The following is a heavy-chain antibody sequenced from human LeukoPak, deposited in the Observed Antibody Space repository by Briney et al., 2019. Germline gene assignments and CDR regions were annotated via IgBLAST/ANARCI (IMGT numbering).Heavy chain of an antibody. V-gene: IGHV4-59*05. D-gene: IGHD5-24*01. J-gene: IGHJ4*02. CDR1: GGSISSYY. CDR3: ARHRRDGYNEFDY. Sequence: SETLSLTCTVSGGSISSYYWSWIRQPPGKGLEWIGSIYYSGSTYYNPSLKSRVTISVDTSKNQFSLKLSSVTAADTAVYYCARHRRDGYNEFDYWGQGTLVTVSS. CDR2: IYYSGST.